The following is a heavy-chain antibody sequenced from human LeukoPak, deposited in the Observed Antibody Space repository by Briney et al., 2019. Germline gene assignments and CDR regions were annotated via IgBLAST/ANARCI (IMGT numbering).Heavy chain of an antibody. CDR2: IKQDGSEK. CDR3: AKGSRSVWDAARDGAFDY. V-gene: IGHV3-7*02. J-gene: IGHJ4*02. Sequence: GGSLRLSCATSGFTFSNYWMNWVRQAPGKGLEWVANIKQDGSEKYHVDSVKGRFTISRDNAKNSLYLQMDSLRADDTAVYYCAKGSRSVWDAARDGAFDYWGQGTLVTVSS. CDR1: GFTFSNYW. D-gene: IGHD4-17*01.